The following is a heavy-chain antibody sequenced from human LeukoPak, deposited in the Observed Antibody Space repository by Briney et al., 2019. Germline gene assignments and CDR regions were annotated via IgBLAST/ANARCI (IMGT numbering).Heavy chain of an antibody. J-gene: IGHJ4*02. V-gene: IGHV3-7*03. CDR2: IKEDGSEK. Sequence: PGGSLRLSCAASGFTFRSYWMSWVRQAPGKGLEWVANIKEDGSEKYYVDSVKGRFTISRDSAKSSLYLQMNSLRVEDTAVYYCARDHNYGSDYWGQGTLVTVSS. CDR3: ARDHNYGSDY. CDR1: GFTFRSYW. D-gene: IGHD5-18*01.